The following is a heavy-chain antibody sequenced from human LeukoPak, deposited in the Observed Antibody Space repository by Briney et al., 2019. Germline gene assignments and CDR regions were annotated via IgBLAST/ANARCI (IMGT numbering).Heavy chain of an antibody. CDR2: IRLNNDNT. CDR1: EFTFSDHA. V-gene: IGHV3-23*01. Sequence: PGGSLRLSCAASEFTFSDHAMSWVRQPPRKGLEWVSSIRLNNDNTYYADSVKGRFTISRDNSKNTLHLQMDDLRGDDTAVYYCAKDVGKWESLHFFDYWGQGTLVTVSS. J-gene: IGHJ4*02. CDR3: AKDVGKWESLHFFDY. D-gene: IGHD1-26*01.